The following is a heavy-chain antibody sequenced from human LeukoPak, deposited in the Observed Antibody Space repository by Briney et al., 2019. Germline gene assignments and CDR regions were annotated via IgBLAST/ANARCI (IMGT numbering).Heavy chain of an antibody. J-gene: IGHJ6*04. Sequence: GASVTLSCKASGYTFTSYGISWVRQAPGQGLERMGWISAYNGNTNYAQKLQGRVTMTTDTSTSTAYMELRSLRSDDTAVYYCARDYLPDTAMVNYYYGMDVWGKGTTVTVSS. D-gene: IGHD5-18*01. CDR3: ARDYLPDTAMVNYYYGMDV. V-gene: IGHV1-18*04. CDR2: ISAYNGNT. CDR1: GYTFTSYG.